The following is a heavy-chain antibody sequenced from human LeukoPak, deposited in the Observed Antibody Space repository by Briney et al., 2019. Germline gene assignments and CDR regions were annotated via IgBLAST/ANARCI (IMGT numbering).Heavy chain of an antibody. Sequence: SETLSLTCTVSGGSISSSSYYWGWIRQPPGKGLEWIGSIYYSGSTYYNPSLKSRVTISVDTSKNQFSLKLSSVTAADTAVYYCARGGYDYVWGSYRYAFDIWGQGTMVTVSS. CDR3: ARGGYDYVWGSYRYAFDI. D-gene: IGHD3-16*02. J-gene: IGHJ3*02. CDR1: GGSISSSSYY. V-gene: IGHV4-39*07. CDR2: IYYSGST.